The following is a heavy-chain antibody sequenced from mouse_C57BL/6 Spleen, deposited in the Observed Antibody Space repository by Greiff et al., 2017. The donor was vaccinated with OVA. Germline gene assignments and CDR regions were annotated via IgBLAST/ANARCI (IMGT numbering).Heavy chain of an antibody. CDR2: INPNNGGT. CDR1: GYTFTDYY. V-gene: IGHV1-26*01. Sequence: EVQLQQSGPELVKPGASVKISCKASGYTFTDYYMNWVKQSHGKSLEWIGDINPNNGGTSYNQKFKGKATLTVDKSSSTAYMELRSLTSEDSAVYCCARDLHYFDDWGQGTTLTVSS. J-gene: IGHJ2*01. CDR3: ARDLHYFDD.